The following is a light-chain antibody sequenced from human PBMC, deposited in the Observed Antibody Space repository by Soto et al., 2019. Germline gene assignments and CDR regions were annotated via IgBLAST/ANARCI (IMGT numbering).Light chain of an antibody. CDR1: QSISNY. Sequence: DFQMPQTPSSLSASVGDRVTITCLAIQSISNYLNWYQQKPREAPKLLIYLASTLQSGVPSRFSGSGSGTEFSLTISSLQPEDFATYYCQESFSTPPGLAFGGGTKVDIK. CDR3: QESFSTPPGLA. J-gene: IGKJ4*01. CDR2: LAS. V-gene: IGKV1-39*01.